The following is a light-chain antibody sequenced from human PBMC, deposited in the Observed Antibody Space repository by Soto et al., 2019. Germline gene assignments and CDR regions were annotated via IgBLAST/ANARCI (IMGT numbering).Light chain of an antibody. Sequence: EIVITQSPATLSFSPGERATLSFMASLSISTHLAWYEQKPGQAPRLLIYGASTRATGIPARFSGSGSGTEFTLTISSLQSEDFAVYYCHQYHLWPWTFGQGTKVDIK. V-gene: IGKV3D-15*01. J-gene: IGKJ1*01. CDR3: HQYHLWPWT. CDR2: GAS. CDR1: LSISTH.